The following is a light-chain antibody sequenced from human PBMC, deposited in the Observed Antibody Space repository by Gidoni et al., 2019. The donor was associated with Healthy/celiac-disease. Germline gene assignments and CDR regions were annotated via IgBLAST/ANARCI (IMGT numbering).Light chain of an antibody. V-gene: IGKV2-28*01. J-gene: IGKJ3*01. CDR1: QSLLHSNGYNY. CDR2: LGS. Sequence: DIVMTQSPLSLPVTPGETASISCRSSQSLLHSNGYNYLDWYLQKPGQSRQLLIYLGSNRASGVPDRFSGSGSGTDFTLKISRVEAEDVGVYYCMQDLQTPYTFGPGTKVDIK. CDR3: MQDLQTPYT.